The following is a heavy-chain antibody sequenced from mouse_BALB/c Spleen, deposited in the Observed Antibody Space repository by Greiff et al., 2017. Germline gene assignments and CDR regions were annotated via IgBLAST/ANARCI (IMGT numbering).Heavy chain of an antibody. CDR3: ARGSTMITWFAY. CDR2: INPSSGYT. V-gene: IGHV1-4*02. J-gene: IGHJ3*01. D-gene: IGHD2-4*01. CDR1: GYTFTSYT. Sequence: VQLQQSAAELARPGASVKMSCKASGYTFTSYTMHWVKQRPGQGLEWIGYINPSSGYTEYNQKFKDKTTLTADKSSSTAYMQLSSLTSEDSAVYYCARGSTMITWFAYWGQGTLVTVSA.